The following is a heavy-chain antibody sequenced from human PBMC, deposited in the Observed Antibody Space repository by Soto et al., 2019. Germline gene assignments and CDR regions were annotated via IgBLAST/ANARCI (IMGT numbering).Heavy chain of an antibody. CDR3: ARESYGSGSYSLAY. V-gene: IGHV2-5*02. J-gene: IGHJ4*02. Sequence: QITLKESGPTLVKPTQTLTLTCTFSGFSLSTSGVGVGWIRQPPGKALEWLALIYWDDDKRYSPSLKSRLTITHDPSKNPVVLTMTTLDPVDTATYYCARESYGSGSYSLAYWGQGTLVTVSS. D-gene: IGHD3-10*01. CDR2: IYWDDDK. CDR1: GFSLSTSGVG.